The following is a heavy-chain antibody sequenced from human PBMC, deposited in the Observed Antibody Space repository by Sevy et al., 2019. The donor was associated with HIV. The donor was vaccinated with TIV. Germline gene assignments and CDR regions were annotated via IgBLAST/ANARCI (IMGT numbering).Heavy chain of an antibody. CDR3: ATAHADCSGGTCYTAHYYYDMDV. J-gene: IGHJ6*02. Sequence: GGSLRLSCAASGFAFSDYAMHWVRQAPGKGLEWVAAISYAGDNKYFADSVKGRFTVSKDNSKNTVYLEMNSLRAEDTAVYYCATAHADCSGGTCYTAHYYYDMDVWGRGATVTVSS. V-gene: IGHV3-30*03. CDR1: GFAFSDYA. D-gene: IGHD2-15*01. CDR2: ISYAGDNK.